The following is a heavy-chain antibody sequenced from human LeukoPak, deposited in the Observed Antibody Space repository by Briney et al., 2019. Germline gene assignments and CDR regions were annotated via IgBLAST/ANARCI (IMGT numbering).Heavy chain of an antibody. V-gene: IGHV3-21*01. CDR2: ISSSSSYI. Sequence: GGSLRLSCAASGFTFSSYAMSWVRQAPGKGLEWVSSISSSSSYIYYADSVKGRFTISRDNAKNSLYLQMNSLRAEDTAVYYCARVRLRSGDYFDYWGQGTLVTVSS. D-gene: IGHD3-10*02. CDR3: ARVRLRSGDYFDY. J-gene: IGHJ4*02. CDR1: GFTFSSYA.